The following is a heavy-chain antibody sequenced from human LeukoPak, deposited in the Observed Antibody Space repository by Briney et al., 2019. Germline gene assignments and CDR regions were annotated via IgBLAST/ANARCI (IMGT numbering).Heavy chain of an antibody. CDR1: GFTFSSYA. CDR3: ATSGSYFPDAFDI. V-gene: IGHV3-23*01. Sequence: GGSLRLSCAASGFTFSSYAMSWDRQAPGRGLEWVSATSGSGGSTYYADSVKGRFTISRDNSKNTLYLQMNSLRAEDTAVYYCATSGSYFPDAFDIWGQGTMVTVSS. J-gene: IGHJ3*02. D-gene: IGHD1-26*01. CDR2: TSGSGGST.